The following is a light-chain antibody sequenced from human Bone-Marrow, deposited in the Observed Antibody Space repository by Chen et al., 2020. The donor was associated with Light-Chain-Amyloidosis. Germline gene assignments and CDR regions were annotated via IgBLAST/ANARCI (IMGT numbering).Light chain of an antibody. CDR3: QQSYSMSSII. Sequence: DIQMTQSPSSLSASVGDRVTITCRASQRISNYLNWYQQKPGKAPKLLIHAASTLQSGVPLRFSGSGSGTDFILTISSVQPEDFAIYYCQQSYSMSSIIFGQGTRLEIK. CDR1: QRISNY. J-gene: IGKJ5*01. CDR2: AAS. V-gene: IGKV1-39*01.